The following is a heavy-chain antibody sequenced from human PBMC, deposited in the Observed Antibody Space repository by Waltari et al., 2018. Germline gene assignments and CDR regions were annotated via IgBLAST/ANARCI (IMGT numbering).Heavy chain of an antibody. V-gene: IGHV4-34*01. CDR1: GGSLRGYY. Sequence: QVQLQQWGAGLLKPSETLSLTCAVYGGSLRGYYWSWIRPPPGQGLEWIGEINHSGSTNYNPSLKSRVTISVDTSKNQFSLKLSSVTAADTAVYYCARGGWGMSIAARRYYYMDVWGKGTTVTVSS. CDR3: ARGGWGMSIAARRYYYMDV. D-gene: IGHD6-6*01. J-gene: IGHJ6*03. CDR2: INHSGST.